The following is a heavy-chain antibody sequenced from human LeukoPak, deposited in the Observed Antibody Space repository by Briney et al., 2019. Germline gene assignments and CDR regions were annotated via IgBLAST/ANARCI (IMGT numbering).Heavy chain of an antibody. CDR3: ARGLGYSYGMRTLGH. CDR1: GYTFTSYD. V-gene: IGHV1-2*02. CDR2: INPNSGGT. J-gene: IGHJ4*02. D-gene: IGHD5-18*01. Sequence: ASVKVSCKASGYTFTSYDINWVRQATGQGLEWMGWINPNSGGTNYAQKFQGRVTMTRDTSISTAYMELSRLRSDDTAVYYCARGLGYSYGMRTLGHWGQGTLVTVSS.